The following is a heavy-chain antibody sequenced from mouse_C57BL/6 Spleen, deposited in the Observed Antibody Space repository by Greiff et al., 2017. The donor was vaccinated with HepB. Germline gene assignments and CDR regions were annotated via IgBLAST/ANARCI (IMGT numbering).Heavy chain of an antibody. V-gene: IGHV5-9-1*02. CDR2: ISSGGDYI. CDR3: TREDYYGSSFDY. Sequence: EVKLVESGEGLVKPGGSLKLSCAASGFTFSSYAMSWVRQTPEKRLEWVAYISSGGDYIYYADTVKGRFTISRDNARNTLYLQRSSLESEDTAMYYCTREDYYGSSFDYWGQGTTLTVSS. D-gene: IGHD1-1*01. CDR1: GFTFSSYA. J-gene: IGHJ2*01.